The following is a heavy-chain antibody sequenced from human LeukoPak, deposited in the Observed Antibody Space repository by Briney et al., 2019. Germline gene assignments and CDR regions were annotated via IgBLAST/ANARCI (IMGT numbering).Heavy chain of an antibody. CDR3: ARGAYCSGGSCPGAFDI. D-gene: IGHD2-15*01. CDR2: IWYDGSNK. V-gene: IGHV3-33*01. CDR1: GFTFRNYA. J-gene: IGHJ3*02. Sequence: PGGSLRLSCAASGFTFRNYAMYWVRQAPGKGLEWVAVIWYDGSNKYYTDSVKGRFTISRDNSENTLYMQMTSLRAEDTAVYYCARGAYCSGGSCPGAFDIWGQGTMVTVSS.